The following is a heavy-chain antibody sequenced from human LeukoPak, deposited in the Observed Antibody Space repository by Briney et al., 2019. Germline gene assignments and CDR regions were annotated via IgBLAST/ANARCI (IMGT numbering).Heavy chain of an antibody. D-gene: IGHD3-10*01. CDR2: ISYDGSNK. CDR3: ARGEAHGSGTVHFDY. J-gene: IGHJ4*02. Sequence: PGRSLRLSCAASGFTFSSYAMHWVRQAPGKGLEWVAVISYDGSNKYYADSVKGRFTISRDNSKNTLYLQMNSLRAEDTAVFYCARGEAHGSGTVHFDYWGQGILVTVSS. CDR1: GFTFSSYA. V-gene: IGHV3-30-3*01.